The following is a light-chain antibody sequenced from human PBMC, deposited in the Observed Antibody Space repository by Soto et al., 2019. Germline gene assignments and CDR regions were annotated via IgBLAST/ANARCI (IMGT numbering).Light chain of an antibody. CDR2: DVS. Sequence: QSALTQPASVSGSPGQSITISCTGTSSDIGGYNSVSWYQQHPDKAPQLLIYDVSYRPSGISSRFSGSKSGATASLTISGLQAEDEADYYCSPYASTTSRVFGGGTKVTVL. J-gene: IGLJ2*01. CDR3: SPYASTTSRV. V-gene: IGLV2-14*01. CDR1: SSDIGGYNS.